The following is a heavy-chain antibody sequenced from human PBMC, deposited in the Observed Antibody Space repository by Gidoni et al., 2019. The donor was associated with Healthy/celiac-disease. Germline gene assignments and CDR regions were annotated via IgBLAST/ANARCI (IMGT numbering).Heavy chain of an antibody. CDR3: ARDRHWYAAAFDI. J-gene: IGHJ3*02. CDR1: GFTFSDYY. Sequence: QVQLVESGGGLVKPGGSLRLSCAASGFTFSDYYMSWIRQAPGKGLEWVSYSSSSSSYTNYADSVKGRFTISRDNAKNSLYLQMNSLRAEDTAVYYCARDRHWYAAAFDIWGQGTMVTVSS. V-gene: IGHV3-11*05. CDR2: SSSSSSYT. D-gene: IGHD6-13*01.